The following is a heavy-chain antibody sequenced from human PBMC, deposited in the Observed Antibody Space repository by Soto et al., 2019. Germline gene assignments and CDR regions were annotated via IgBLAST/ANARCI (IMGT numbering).Heavy chain of an antibody. CDR3: ARDSVRFLEHFSKDYFDY. Sequence: QVHLVESGGGVVQPGGSRGLSCAGSGFTFRDYGMHWVRQAPGKGLGGVAVLWYDGSGEYYTDSVRGRFTISRVNSKNTLYLQMNNLRDEDTGVYYCARDSVRFLEHFSKDYFDYWGQGTRVTVSS. D-gene: IGHD3-3*01. V-gene: IGHV3-33*08. J-gene: IGHJ4*02. CDR1: GFTFRDYG. CDR2: LWYDGSGE.